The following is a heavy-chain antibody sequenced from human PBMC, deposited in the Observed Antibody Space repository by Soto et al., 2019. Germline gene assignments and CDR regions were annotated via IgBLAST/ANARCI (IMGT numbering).Heavy chain of an antibody. CDR1: GGTFSSYA. V-gene: IGHV1-69*06. CDR3: ARADTAMVRGAFDI. CDR2: IIPIFGTA. D-gene: IGHD5-18*01. J-gene: IGHJ3*02. Sequence: SVKVSCKASGGTFSSYAISWVRQAPGQGLEWMGGIIPIFGTANYAQKFQGRVTITADKSTSTAYMELSSLRSEDTAVYYCARADTAMVRGAFDIWGQGTMVTVSS.